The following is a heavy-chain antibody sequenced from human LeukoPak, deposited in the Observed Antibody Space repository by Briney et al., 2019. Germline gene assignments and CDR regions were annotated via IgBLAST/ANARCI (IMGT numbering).Heavy chain of an antibody. Sequence: SETLSLTCTVSGGSITSGEHYCSWIRQPPGKGLECIGYIYYSGSTNYNPSLKSRVTISVDTSKNQFSLKLSSVTAADTAVYYCARVENDSGRPYEDGYFDLWGRGTLVTVSS. CDR2: IYYSGST. CDR3: ARVENDSGRPYEDGYFDL. V-gene: IGHV4-61*08. CDR1: GGSITSGEHY. D-gene: IGHD3-10*01. J-gene: IGHJ2*01.